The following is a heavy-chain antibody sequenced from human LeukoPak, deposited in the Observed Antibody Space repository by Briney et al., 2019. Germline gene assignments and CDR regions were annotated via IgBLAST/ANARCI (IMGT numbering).Heavy chain of an antibody. V-gene: IGHV4-34*01. Sequence: KASETLSLTCAVYGGSFSGYYWSWIRQPPGKGLEWIGEINHSGSTNYNPSLKSRVTISVDTSKNQFSLKLGSVTAADTAVYYCARAPVAATFYYYYMDVWGKGTTVTVSS. CDR2: INHSGST. CDR3: ARAPVAATFYYYYMDV. CDR1: GGSFSGYY. D-gene: IGHD6-19*01. J-gene: IGHJ6*03.